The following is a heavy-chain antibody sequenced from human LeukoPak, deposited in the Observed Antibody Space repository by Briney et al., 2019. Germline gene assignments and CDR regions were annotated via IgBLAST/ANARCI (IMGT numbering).Heavy chain of an antibody. V-gene: IGHV4-4*02. Sequence: SGTLSLTCAVSGGSISSSNWWSWVRQPPGKGLEWIGSIYYSGSTYYNPSLKSRVTISVDTSKNQFSLKLSSVTAADTAVYYCARLRLEGYYYYYYMDVWGKGTTVTISS. CDR2: IYYSGST. CDR1: GGSISSSNW. CDR3: ARLRLEGYYYYYYMDV. D-gene: IGHD4-17*01. J-gene: IGHJ6*03.